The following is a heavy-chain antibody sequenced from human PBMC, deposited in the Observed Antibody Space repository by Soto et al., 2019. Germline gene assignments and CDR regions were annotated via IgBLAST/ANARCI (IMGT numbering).Heavy chain of an antibody. CDR2: IYLDDDK. CDR3: AHIDPEIVTVGGHGGFDY. Sequence: QITLKESGPTLVRPPQTLTLTCTFSGFSLTSGGGVGWIRQPPGKALELLALIYLDDDKRYSPSLKNRLTITKDTSKNQVVLTMTNVGPVDTATYFCAHIDPEIVTVGGHGGFDYWGQGTLVTVAS. J-gene: IGHJ4*02. CDR1: GFSLTSGGG. V-gene: IGHV2-5*02. D-gene: IGHD5-12*01.